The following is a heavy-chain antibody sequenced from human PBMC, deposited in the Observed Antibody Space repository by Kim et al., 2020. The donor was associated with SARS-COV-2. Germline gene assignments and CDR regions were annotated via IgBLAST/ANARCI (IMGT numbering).Heavy chain of an antibody. Sequence: GGSLRLSCAASGFTFSNYAMNWVRQAPGEGLEWVSTISGSGATTYYADSVKGRFTISRDNSKNTVFLQMNSLRAEETAVYYCARDHCTSTSCYSYFFDYWGQGILVTVSS. D-gene: IGHD2-2*01. CDR3: ARDHCTSTSCYSYFFDY. J-gene: IGHJ4*02. CDR2: ISGSGATT. V-gene: IGHV3-23*01. CDR1: GFTFSNYA.